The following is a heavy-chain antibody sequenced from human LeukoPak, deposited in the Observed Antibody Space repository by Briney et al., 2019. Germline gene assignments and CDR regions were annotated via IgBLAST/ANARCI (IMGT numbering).Heavy chain of an antibody. J-gene: IGHJ4*02. Sequence: GGSLRLSCAASGFTFTNYWMSWVRQAPGKGLEWVANIKQDGSEKYYVDSVKGRFTISRDNAQKSLYLQMNSLRAEDTAVYYCARENYVQTGFDYWGQGTLVTVSS. D-gene: IGHD1-7*01. CDR3: ARENYVQTGFDY. CDR1: GFTFTNYW. CDR2: IKQDGSEK. V-gene: IGHV3-7*01.